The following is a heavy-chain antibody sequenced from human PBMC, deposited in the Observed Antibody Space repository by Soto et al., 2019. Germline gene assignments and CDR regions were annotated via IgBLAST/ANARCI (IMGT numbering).Heavy chain of an antibody. J-gene: IGHJ5*02. Sequence: SETLSLTCTVSGGSISSGGYYWSWIRQHPGKGLEWIGYIYYSGSTYYNPSLKSRVTISVDTSKNQFSLKLSSVTAADTAVYYCASRYSGYDNWFDPWGQGTLVTVSS. D-gene: IGHD5-12*01. CDR1: GGSISSGGYY. V-gene: IGHV4-31*03. CDR3: ASRYSGYDNWFDP. CDR2: IYYSGST.